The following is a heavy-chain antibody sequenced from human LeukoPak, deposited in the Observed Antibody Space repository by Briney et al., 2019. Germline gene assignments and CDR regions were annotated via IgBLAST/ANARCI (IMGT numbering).Heavy chain of an antibody. V-gene: IGHV3-30*18. D-gene: IGHD6-19*01. CDR3: AKGFAAFGGWLVTADGMDV. CDR2: ISYDGSNK. CDR1: GFTFSSYA. Sequence: PGGSLRLSCAASGFTFSSYAMSWVRQAPGKGLEWVAVISYDGSNKYYADSVKGRFTISRDNSKNTLYLQMNSLRAEDTAVYYCAKGFAAFGGWLVTADGMDVWGQGTTVTVSS. J-gene: IGHJ6*02.